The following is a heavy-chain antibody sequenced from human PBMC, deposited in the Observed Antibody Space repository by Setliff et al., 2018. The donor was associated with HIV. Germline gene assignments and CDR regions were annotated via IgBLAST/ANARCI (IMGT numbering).Heavy chain of an antibody. CDR3: ARHWLKPIQELQQLPLLDYFDY. CDR2: IYYTGST. Sequence: PSETLSLTCAVYGESFSGYYWSWIRQHPRKGLEWIGYIYYTGSTYYNPSLKSRVTISVDTSKNQFSLKLSSVTAADTAVYYCARHWLKPIQELQQLPLLDYFDYWGQGTLVTVSS. CDR1: GESFSGYY. J-gene: IGHJ4*02. V-gene: IGHV4-31*11. D-gene: IGHD6-13*01.